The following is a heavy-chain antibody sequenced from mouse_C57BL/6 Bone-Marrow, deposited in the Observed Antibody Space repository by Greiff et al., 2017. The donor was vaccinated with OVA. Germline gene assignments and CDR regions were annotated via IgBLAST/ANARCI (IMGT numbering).Heavy chain of an antibody. CDR2: IYPGDGDT. CDR1: GYAFSSSW. V-gene: IGHV1-82*01. Sequence: QVQLKQSGPELVKPGASVKISCKASGYAFSSSWMNWVKQRPGKGLEWIGRIYPGDGDTNYNGKFKGKATLTADKSSSTAYMQLSSLTSEDSAVYFCARGDTVVGDYWGQGTTLTVSS. J-gene: IGHJ2*01. D-gene: IGHD1-1*01. CDR3: ARGDTVVGDY.